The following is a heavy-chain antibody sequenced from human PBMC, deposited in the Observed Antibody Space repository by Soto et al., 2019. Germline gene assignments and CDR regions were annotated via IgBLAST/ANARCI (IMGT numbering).Heavy chain of an antibody. CDR1: GFTFSSYA. Sequence: EVQLLESGGGLVQPGGSLRLSCAASGFTFSSYAMSWVRQAPGKGLEWVSAISGSGGSTYYADSVKGRFTISRDNSKNTLYLQMISLRAEDTPVYYCATKGRAVAGLYYYYGMDVWGQGTTVTVSS. J-gene: IGHJ6*02. CDR2: ISGSGGST. D-gene: IGHD6-19*01. V-gene: IGHV3-23*01. CDR3: ATKGRAVAGLYYYYGMDV.